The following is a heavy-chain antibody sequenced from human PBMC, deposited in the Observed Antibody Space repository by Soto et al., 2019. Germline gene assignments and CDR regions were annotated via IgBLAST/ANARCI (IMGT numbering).Heavy chain of an antibody. CDR2: ISGSGGST. J-gene: IGHJ4*02. Sequence: GSLRLSCAASGFTLSSYAMSWVRQAPGKGLEWVSAISGSGGSTYYADSVRGRFTISRDNSKNTLYLQMNSLRAEDTAVYYCAKRPSSGYYDSSGYYSGYFDYWGQGTLVTVSS. CDR1: GFTLSSYA. CDR3: AKRPSSGYYDSSGYYSGYFDY. D-gene: IGHD3-22*01. V-gene: IGHV3-23*01.